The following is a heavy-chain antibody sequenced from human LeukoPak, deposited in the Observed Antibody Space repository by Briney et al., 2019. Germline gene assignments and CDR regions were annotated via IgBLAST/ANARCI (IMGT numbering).Heavy chain of an antibody. CDR1: GGSISSYY. CDR2: IYYSGST. V-gene: IGHV4-59*01. J-gene: IGHJ3*02. CDR3: ARSSPGGSAFDI. Sequence: PSETLSLTCTVSGGSISSYYWSWIRQPPGKGLEWIGYIYYSGSTNYNPSLKSRVTISVDTSKNQFSLKLSSVTAADTAVYYCARSSPGGSAFDIWGQGTMVTVSS. D-gene: IGHD6-13*01.